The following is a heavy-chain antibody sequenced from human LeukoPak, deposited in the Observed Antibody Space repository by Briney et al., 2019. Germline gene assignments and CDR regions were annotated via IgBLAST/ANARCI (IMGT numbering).Heavy chain of an antibody. V-gene: IGHV3-11*01. Sequence: GGSLRLSCAASGFTFSDYYMSWIRQAPGKGLEWISYISSSGSSIFYADSVKGRFTISRDNAKNSVFLQMNSLRAEDTAVYYCAGYYYDSSDFDYWGQGTLVTVSS. D-gene: IGHD3-22*01. CDR2: ISSSGSSI. J-gene: IGHJ4*02. CDR3: AGYYYDSSDFDY. CDR1: GFTFSDYY.